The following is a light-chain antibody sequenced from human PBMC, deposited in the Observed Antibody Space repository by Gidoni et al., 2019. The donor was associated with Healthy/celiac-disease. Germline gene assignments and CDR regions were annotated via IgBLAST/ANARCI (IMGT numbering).Light chain of an antibody. J-gene: IGKJ3*01. CDR2: DAS. CDR3: QQRSNWRWT. CDR1: QSVSSY. V-gene: IGKV3-11*01. Sequence: DIVFTQSPATLSLSPGERATLSCRASQSVSSYLAWYQQKPGQAPRLLIYDASNRATGIPARFSGSGSGTDFTLTISSLEPEDFAVYYCQQRSNWRWTFGPGTKVDIK.